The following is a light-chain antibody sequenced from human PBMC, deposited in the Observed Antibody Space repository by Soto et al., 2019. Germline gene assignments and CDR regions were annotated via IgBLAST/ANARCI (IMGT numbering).Light chain of an antibody. CDR3: QQYNTYSWT. Sequence: DIQMTQSPSTLSASVGDRVTITCRASQSINDWLAWFQQKPGKAPKVLIYKASNLESGVPSRFSGRGFGTEFTLTISSLQPEDFATDYCQQYNTYSWTFGQGTKVEIK. J-gene: IGKJ1*01. V-gene: IGKV1-5*03. CDR2: KAS. CDR1: QSINDW.